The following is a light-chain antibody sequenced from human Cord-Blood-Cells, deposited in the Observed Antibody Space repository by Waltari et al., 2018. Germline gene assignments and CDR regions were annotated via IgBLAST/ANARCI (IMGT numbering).Light chain of an antibody. CDR1: QSVSSSY. CDR3: QQYGSSLWT. J-gene: IGKJ1*01. V-gene: IGKV3-20*01. Sequence: EIVLTQSPGTLSLSPGERATLSCRASQSVSSSYLAWYQQKPRQAPRLLIYGASSRATCIPDRFSGSGSGTDFTLTISRLEPEDFAVYYCQQYGSSLWTFGQGTKVEIK. CDR2: GAS.